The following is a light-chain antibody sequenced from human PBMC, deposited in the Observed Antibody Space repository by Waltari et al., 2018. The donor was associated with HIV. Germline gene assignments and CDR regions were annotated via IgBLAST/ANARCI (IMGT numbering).Light chain of an antibody. J-gene: IGKJ4*01. Sequence: EIQLTQSPSSLSASRGDKVTTSCRASQTIETYLNWYHQKPGKAPNLLIHGSSSLQSGVPSRFSGSGSGTQFTLTISSLQPEDCEIYYCQQSYSTPLTFGVGTKL. V-gene: IGKV1-39*01. CDR3: QQSYSTPLT. CDR2: GSS. CDR1: QTIETY.